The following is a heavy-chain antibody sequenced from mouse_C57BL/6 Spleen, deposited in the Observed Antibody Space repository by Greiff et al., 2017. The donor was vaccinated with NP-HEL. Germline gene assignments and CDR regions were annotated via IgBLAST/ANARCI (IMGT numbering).Heavy chain of an antibody. J-gene: IGHJ3*01. CDR1: GFTFSSYA. V-gene: IGHV5-4*03. CDR3: ASLYSNYERAWFAY. CDR2: ISDGGSYT. Sequence: EVKLMESGGGLVKPGGSLKLSCAASGFTFSSYAMSWVRQTPEKRLEWVATISDGGSYTYYPDNVKGRFTISTDNAKNNLYLQMCHLKSEDTAVYYCASLYSNYERAWFAYWGQGTLVTVSA. D-gene: IGHD2-5*01.